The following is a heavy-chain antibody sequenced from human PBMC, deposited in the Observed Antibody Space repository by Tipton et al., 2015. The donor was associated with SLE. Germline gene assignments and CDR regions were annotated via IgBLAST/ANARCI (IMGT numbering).Heavy chain of an antibody. J-gene: IGHJ6*02. CDR3: GKDMSPGGLDV. CDR2: ILWSGDRI. CDR1: GFTFNEHA. Sequence: SLRLSCEGSGFTFNEHAMHWVRQAPGRGLEWVAAILWSGDRIDYADSVKGRFTISRDNAKNTLFLQMNGLRTEDTALYYCGKDMSPGGLDVWGHGTTVTVSS. D-gene: IGHD2-15*01. V-gene: IGHV3-9*01.